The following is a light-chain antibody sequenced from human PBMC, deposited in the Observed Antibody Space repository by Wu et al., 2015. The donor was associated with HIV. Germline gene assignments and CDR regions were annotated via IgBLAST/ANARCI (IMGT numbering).Light chain of an antibody. CDR3: QQYGSSRYT. CDR2: GAS. CDR1: QSVSSSY. J-gene: IGKJ2*01. Sequence: EIVLTQSPGTLSLSPGERATLSCRASQSVSSSYLAWYQQKPGQAPRLLIYGASSRATGIPDRFSGSGSGTDFTLTISRLEPEDFAVYYCQQYGSSRYTFGRGDQAGDQT. V-gene: IGKV3-20*01.